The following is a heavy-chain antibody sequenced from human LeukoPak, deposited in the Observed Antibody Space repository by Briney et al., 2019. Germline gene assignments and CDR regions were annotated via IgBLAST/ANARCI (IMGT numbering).Heavy chain of an antibody. CDR2: ISGSGGST. CDR1: GFTVSSNY. J-gene: IGHJ4*02. D-gene: IGHD3-22*01. Sequence: GGSLRLSCAASGFTVSSNYMSWVRQAPGKGLEWVSAISGSGGSTYYADSVKGRFTISRDNSKNTLYLQMNSLRAEDTAVYYCAKSYYYDSSGYGYWGQGTLVTVSS. CDR3: AKSYYYDSSGYGY. V-gene: IGHV3-23*01.